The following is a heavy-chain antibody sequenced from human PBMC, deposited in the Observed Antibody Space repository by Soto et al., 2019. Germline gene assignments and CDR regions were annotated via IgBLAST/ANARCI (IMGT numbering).Heavy chain of an antibody. J-gene: IGHJ4*02. CDR1: GGSISSYY. V-gene: IGHV4-59*08. CDR3: ARRYGLGSFDY. CDR2: IYYSGST. D-gene: IGHD3-10*01. Sequence: SETLSLTCTVSGGSISSYYWSWIRQPPGKGLEWIGYIYYSGSTNYNPSLKSRVTISVDTSKNQFSLKLSSVTAADTAVYYCARRYGLGSFDYWGQRTLVTVSS.